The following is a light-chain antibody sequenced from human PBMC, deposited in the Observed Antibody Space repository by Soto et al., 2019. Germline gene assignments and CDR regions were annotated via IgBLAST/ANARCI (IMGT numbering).Light chain of an antibody. CDR1: TGPVPSSHY. V-gene: IGLV7-46*01. Sequence: QAVVTQEPSLTVSPGGTVTLTCGSSTGPVPSSHYPYWFQQKPGQAPRTLLHDTYHKYSSPRARFSGSLLGSKAALTLSGAQDEDEAVYYCDLTYSGDYGALRVFSGGTKLTVL. CDR2: DTY. J-gene: IGLJ3*02. CDR3: DLTYSGDYGALRV.